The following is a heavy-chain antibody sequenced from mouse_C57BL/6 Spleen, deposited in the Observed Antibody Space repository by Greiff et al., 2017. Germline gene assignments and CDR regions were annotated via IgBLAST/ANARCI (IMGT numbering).Heavy chain of an antibody. J-gene: IGHJ4*01. CDR1: GYAFTNYL. CDR3: AREGGLRLYAMCY. D-gene: IGHD1-1*01. CDR2: INPGSGGT. V-gene: IGHV1-54*01. Sequence: QVQLQQSGAELVRPGPSVKVSCKASGYAFTNYLIEWVKQRPGQGLEWIGVINPGSGGTNYNEKFKGKATLTADKSSSTAYMQLSSLTSEDSAVYFCAREGGLRLYAMCYWGQGTSVTVSS.